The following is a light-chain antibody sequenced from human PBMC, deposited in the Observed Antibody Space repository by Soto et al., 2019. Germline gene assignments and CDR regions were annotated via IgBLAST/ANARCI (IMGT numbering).Light chain of an antibody. V-gene: IGKV3-15*01. CDR1: QSVSSN. CDR2: GAS. CDR3: QQYNNWPRT. J-gene: IGKJ1*01. Sequence: EIVMTQSPATLSVSPGERVTLSCRASQSVSSNLAWYQQIPGQAPRLLIYGASTRATGIPARFSGSGSGTEFTHTISSLQSEDSAVYYCQQYNNWPRTFGQGTKVEVK.